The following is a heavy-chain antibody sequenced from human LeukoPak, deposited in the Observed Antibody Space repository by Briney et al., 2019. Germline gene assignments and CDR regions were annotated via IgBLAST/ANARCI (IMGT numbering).Heavy chain of an antibody. Sequence: GGSLXLSCAASGFTFSSYWMNWVRQAPGKGLVWVSRIASDGSSTTYADSVKGRFSISRDNAKNTLYLQMNSLRVEDTAVYYCARGRPHGNDYWGQGTLVTVSS. D-gene: IGHD4-23*01. CDR1: GFTFSSYW. CDR2: IASDGSST. V-gene: IGHV3-74*01. CDR3: ARGRPHGNDY. J-gene: IGHJ4*02.